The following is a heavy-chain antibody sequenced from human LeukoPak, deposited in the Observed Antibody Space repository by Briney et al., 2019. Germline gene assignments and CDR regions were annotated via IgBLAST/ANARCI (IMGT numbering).Heavy chain of an antibody. CDR2: ISGSGVST. J-gene: IGHJ4*02. V-gene: IGHV3-23*01. CDR3: AKDLYCSSNSCYLFDY. D-gene: IGHD2-2*01. Sequence: GASLRLSCAASGFTFSSYAMSWVRRAPGKGLEWVSAISGSGVSTYYADSVKGRFTISRDYSKNTLYLQMDSLRAEDTAVYYCAKDLYCSSNSCYLFDYWGQGTLVTVSS. CDR1: GFTFSSYA.